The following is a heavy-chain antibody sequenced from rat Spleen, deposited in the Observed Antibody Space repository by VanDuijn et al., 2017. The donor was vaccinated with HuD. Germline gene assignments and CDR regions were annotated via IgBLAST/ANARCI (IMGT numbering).Heavy chain of an antibody. CDR3: AREAGLPFHYFDY. D-gene: IGHD1-4*01. Sequence: EVQLVESGGGLVQPGRSLKLSCAASGFTFSDYDMAWVRQAPTKGLEWVASVSPSGGSTYYRDSVKGRFTISRDNAESTLYLQMDSLRSEDTATYYCAREAGLPFHYFDYWGQGVMVTVSS. CDR2: VSPSGGST. V-gene: IGHV5S23*01. CDR1: GFTFSDYD. J-gene: IGHJ2*01.